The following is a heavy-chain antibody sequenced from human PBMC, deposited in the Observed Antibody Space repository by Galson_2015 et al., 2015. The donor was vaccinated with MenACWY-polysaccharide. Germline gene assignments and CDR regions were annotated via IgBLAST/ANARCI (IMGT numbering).Heavy chain of an antibody. CDR2: INADGSAT. V-gene: IGHV3-74*01. J-gene: IGHJ5*02. CDR3: TKAGAKYCRGSSCYFNWFDP. CDR1: GFSFSTYW. Sequence: SLRLSCAASGFSFSTYWMHWVRHAPGKGLVWVSRINADGSATDYADSVRGRFTISRDNAKNTLYLEMNSLRAEDTAVYYCTKAGAKYCRGSSCYFNWFDPWGRGILVTVSS. D-gene: IGHD2-15*01.